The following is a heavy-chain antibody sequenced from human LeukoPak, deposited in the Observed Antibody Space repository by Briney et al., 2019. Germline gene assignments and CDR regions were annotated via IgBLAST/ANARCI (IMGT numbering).Heavy chain of an antibody. CDR3: ARMYYYDPAWFDP. J-gene: IGHJ5*02. V-gene: IGHV3-11*04. CDR1: GFTFSDYY. D-gene: IGHD3-22*01. Sequence: GGSLRLSCAASGFTFSDYYMSWIRQAPGKGLEWVSYISSSGSTIYYADSVKGRFTISRDNAKNSLYLQMNSLRAEGTAVYYCARMYYYDPAWFDPWGQGTLVTVSS. CDR2: ISSSGSTI.